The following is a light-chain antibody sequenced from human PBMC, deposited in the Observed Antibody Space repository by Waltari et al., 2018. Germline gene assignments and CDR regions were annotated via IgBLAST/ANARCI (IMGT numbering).Light chain of an antibody. Sequence: EIVLTQSPGTLSLSPGERATLSCRASQSVGSNCLAWYQQKPGQAPRLLIFSASSRIPGLPDSFSASGYGTDFTLTISRLEPEDFAVYYCQQCAGSPYTFGQGTKLEIK. CDR2: SAS. CDR1: QSVGSNC. V-gene: IGKV3-20*01. J-gene: IGKJ2*01. CDR3: QQCAGSPYT.